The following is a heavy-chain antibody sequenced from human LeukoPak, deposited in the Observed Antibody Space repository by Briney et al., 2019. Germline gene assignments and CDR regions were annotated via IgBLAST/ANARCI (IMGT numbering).Heavy chain of an antibody. CDR3: ARRSLLWFGELSEGGAYYFDY. V-gene: IGHV4-30-4*08. J-gene: IGHJ4*02. D-gene: IGHD3-10*01. CDR2: IYYSGST. CDR1: GGSISSGDYY. Sequence: PSQTLSLTCTVSGGSISSGDYYWSWIRQPPGKGLEWIGYIYYSGSTYYNPSLKSRVTISVDTSKSQFSLKLSSVTAADTAVYYCARRSLLWFGELSEGGAYYFDYWGQGTLVTVSS.